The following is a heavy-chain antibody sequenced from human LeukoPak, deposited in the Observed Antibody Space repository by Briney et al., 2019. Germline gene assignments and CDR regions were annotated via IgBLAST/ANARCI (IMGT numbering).Heavy chain of an antibody. CDR3: AVLGTVFSNWFDP. J-gene: IGHJ5*02. D-gene: IGHD7-27*01. CDR2: INPNSGGT. Sequence: ASVKVSCKASGYTFTGYYMHWVRQAPGQGLEWMGWINPNSGGTNYAQKFQGRVTMTRDTSISTAYMELSRLRSDDTAVYYCAVLGTVFSNWFDPWGQGTLDTVSS. V-gene: IGHV1-2*02. CDR1: GYTFTGYY.